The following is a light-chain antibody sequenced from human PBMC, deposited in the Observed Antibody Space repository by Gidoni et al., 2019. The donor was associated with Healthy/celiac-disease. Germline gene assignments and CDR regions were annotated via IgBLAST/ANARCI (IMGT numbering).Light chain of an antibody. V-gene: IGKV3-15*01. CDR3: QHYNNWPPWT. Sequence: EIVTTQFPATLSVSPGGRATLSCRASQSISNNLAWYQQKPGQAPRLVIYGASTRAAGIPARFSGSGSGTEFTLTISSLQSEDFALYYCQHYNNWPPWTFGQGTKVEIK. CDR1: QSISNN. J-gene: IGKJ1*01. CDR2: GAS.